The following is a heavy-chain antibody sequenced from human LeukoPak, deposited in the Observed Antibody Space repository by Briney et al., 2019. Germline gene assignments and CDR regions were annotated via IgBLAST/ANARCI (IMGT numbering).Heavy chain of an antibody. J-gene: IGHJ4*02. V-gene: IGHV1-69*01. CDR1: GGTFSIYA. CDR2: IIPIFGTA. CDR3: ARSSYALTPPDY. D-gene: IGHD3-16*01. Sequence: GAGVTVSFKACGGTFSIYAKSGVRQAPGQGREGMGGIIPIFGTANYAQKFQDRVTITADESTSTAYMELSSLRSEDTAVYYCARSSYALTPPDYWGQGTLVTVSS.